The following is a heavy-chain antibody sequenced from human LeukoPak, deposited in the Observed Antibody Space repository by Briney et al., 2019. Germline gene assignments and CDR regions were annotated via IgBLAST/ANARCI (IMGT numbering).Heavy chain of an antibody. CDR3: AKENCSSTSCYHDY. CDR1: GFTFSSYG. CDR2: IRYDGSNK. Sequence: PGGSLRLSGAASGFTFSSYGMHWVRQAPGKGLEWVAFIRYDGSNKYYADSVKGRFTISRDNSKNTLYLQMNSLRAEDTAVYYCAKENCSSTSCYHDYWGQGTLVTVSS. J-gene: IGHJ4*02. V-gene: IGHV3-30*02. D-gene: IGHD2-2*01.